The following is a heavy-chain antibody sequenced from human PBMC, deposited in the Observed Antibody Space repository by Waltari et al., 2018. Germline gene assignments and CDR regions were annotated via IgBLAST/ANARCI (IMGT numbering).Heavy chain of an antibody. V-gene: IGHV4-59*01. CDR3: ARDLRTDGPFDI. CDR1: GGSISSYY. D-gene: IGHD1-1*01. Sequence: QRQEAAAGLVEPSETLSLTCTVSGGSISSYYWNWIRQPPGKGLEWIGYIDYSGSTNYNHSLQSRVTIPVEQSTNQFSMKLSSVISPDTAVYYRARDLRTDGPFDIWGQGQMVIVSS. J-gene: IGHJ3*02. CDR2: IDYSGST.